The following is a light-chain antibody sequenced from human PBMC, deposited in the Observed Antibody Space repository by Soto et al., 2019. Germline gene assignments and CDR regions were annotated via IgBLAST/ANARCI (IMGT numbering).Light chain of an antibody. Sequence: QSALTQPASVSGSPGQSIAISCTGTSSDVGGYNYVSWYQQHPGKAPKLLISEVSNRPSGVSNRFSGSKSGNTASLTISGLQAEDEADYYCSSYRTGGPFVFGTGTKVTVL. CDR1: SSDVGGYNY. J-gene: IGLJ1*01. V-gene: IGLV2-14*01. CDR3: SSYRTGGPFV. CDR2: EVS.